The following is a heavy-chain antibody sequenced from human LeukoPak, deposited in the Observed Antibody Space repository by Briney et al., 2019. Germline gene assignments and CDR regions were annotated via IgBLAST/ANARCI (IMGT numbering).Heavy chain of an antibody. V-gene: IGHV3-48*03. D-gene: IGHD4-17*01. CDR1: KFTFSSYA. J-gene: IGHJ3*02. CDR3: ARAVYGFDAFDI. Sequence: GGSLRLSCAASKFTFSSYAMNWVRQAPGKGLEWVSHITGSGTTIYYAASVRGRFTISRDNAKDSLYLQMDSLRAEDTAVYYCARAVYGFDAFDIWGQGTMVTVSS. CDR2: ITGSGTTI.